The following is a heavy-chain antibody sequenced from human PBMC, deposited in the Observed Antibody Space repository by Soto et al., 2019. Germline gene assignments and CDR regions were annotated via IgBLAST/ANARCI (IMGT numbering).Heavy chain of an antibody. V-gene: IGHV4-61*01. CDR1: GVSVSSGSYY. D-gene: IGHD3-9*01. CDR2: IYYSGST. J-gene: IGHJ4*02. Sequence: SETLSLTCTVSGVSVSSGSYYWSWIRQPPGKGLEWIGYIYYSGSTNYNPSLKSRVTISVDTSKNQFSLKLSSVTAADTAVYYCASGPYDILTGYPLDYWGQGTLVTVSS. CDR3: ASGPYDILTGYPLDY.